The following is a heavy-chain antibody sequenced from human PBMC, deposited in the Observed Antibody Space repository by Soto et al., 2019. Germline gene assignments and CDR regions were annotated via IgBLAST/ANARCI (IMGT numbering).Heavy chain of an antibody. CDR3: ASVNSSGPTKNWFDP. D-gene: IGHD6-19*01. J-gene: IGHJ5*02. CDR2: ISAYNGNT. Sequence: ASVKVSCKTSGYTFTNFGLSWVRQAPGQGLEWMGWISAYNGNTNYAQNFQGRVTMTTDTSTSTAYMELRSLRSDDTAVYYCASVNSSGPTKNWFDPWAQGTLVTVSS. CDR1: GYTFTNFG. V-gene: IGHV1-18*01.